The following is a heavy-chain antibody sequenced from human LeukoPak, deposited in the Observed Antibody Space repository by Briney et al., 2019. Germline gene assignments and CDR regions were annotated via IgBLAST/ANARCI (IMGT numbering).Heavy chain of an antibody. CDR2: IIPIFGTA. CDR1: GGTFSSYA. Sequence: SVKVSCKASGGTFSSYAISWVRQAPGQGLEWMGGIIPIFGTANYAQKFQGRVTITTDESTSTAYMKLSSLRSEDTAVYYCARKYYYDSSGYYGPDAFDIWGQGTMVTVSS. V-gene: IGHV1-69*05. D-gene: IGHD3-22*01. CDR3: ARKYYYDSSGYYGPDAFDI. J-gene: IGHJ3*02.